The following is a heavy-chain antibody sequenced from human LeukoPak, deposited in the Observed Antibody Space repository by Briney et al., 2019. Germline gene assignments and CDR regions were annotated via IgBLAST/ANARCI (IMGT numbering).Heavy chain of an antibody. CDR1: GXTFSDYY. V-gene: IGHV3-11*06. D-gene: IGHD2-2*01. J-gene: IGHJ6*02. Sequence: PGGSLRFSCAASGXTFSDYYMSWIRQAPGKGLEWVSYISSSSSYTNYADSVKGPFTISRDNAKNSLYLQMNSLRAEDTAVYYCARGDCSSTSCYGYYYYYGMDVWGQGTTVTVSS. CDR3: ARGDCSSTSCYGYYYYYGMDV. CDR2: ISSSSSYT.